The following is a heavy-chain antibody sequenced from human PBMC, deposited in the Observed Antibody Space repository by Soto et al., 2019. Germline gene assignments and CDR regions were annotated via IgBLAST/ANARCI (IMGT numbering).Heavy chain of an antibody. V-gene: IGHV4-59*01. CDR1: GGSISSYY. CDR3: ARGKKQLGYYYYYMDV. J-gene: IGHJ6*03. CDR2: IYYSGST. D-gene: IGHD6-13*01. Sequence: QVQLQESGPGLVKPSETLSLTCTVSGGSISSYYWSWIRQPPGKGLEWIGYIYYSGSTNYNPSLKSRVTISVDTSKNQFSLKLSSVTAADTAVYYCARGKKQLGYYYYYMDVWSKGTTVTVSS.